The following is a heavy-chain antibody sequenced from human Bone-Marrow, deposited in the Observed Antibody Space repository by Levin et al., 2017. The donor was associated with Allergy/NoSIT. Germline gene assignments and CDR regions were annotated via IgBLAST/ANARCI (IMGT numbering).Heavy chain of an antibody. J-gene: IGHJ5*02. CDR2: IFHTGTT. Sequence: LRLSCTVSGDSIRSGRNYWSWIRQHPGRGLEWLGYIFHTGTTFDNPSLKSRFTISVDTSKNQFSLTVTSVTDADTAIYYCERVGQGVVQYFDAWGQGTLVTVSS. CDR3: ERVGQGVVQYFDA. D-gene: IGHD4-11*01. V-gene: IGHV4-31*03. CDR1: GDSIRSGRNY.